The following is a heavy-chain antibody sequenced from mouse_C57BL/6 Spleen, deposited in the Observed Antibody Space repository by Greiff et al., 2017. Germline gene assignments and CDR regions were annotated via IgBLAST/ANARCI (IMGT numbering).Heavy chain of an antibody. Sequence: EVKLVESGGGLVQPKGSLKLSCAASGFSFNTYAMNWVRQAPGKGLEWVARIRSKSNNYATYYADSVKDRFTISRDDSESMLYLQMNNLKTEDTAMYYCVRDLDNYFDYWGQGTTLTVSS. CDR3: VRDLDNYFDY. V-gene: IGHV10-1*01. J-gene: IGHJ2*01. CDR1: GFSFNTYA. D-gene: IGHD3-3*01. CDR2: IRSKSNNYAT.